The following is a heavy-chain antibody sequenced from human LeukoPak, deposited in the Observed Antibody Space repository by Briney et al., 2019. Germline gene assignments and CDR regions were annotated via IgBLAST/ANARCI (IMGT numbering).Heavy chain of an antibody. CDR1: GLTFSSYW. J-gene: IGHJ4*02. CDR2: IKQDGSEK. CDR3: ASYRGSFDY. V-gene: IGHV3-7*03. Sequence: PGGSLRLSCAASGLTFSSYWMSWVRQAPGKGLEWVANIKQDGSEKYYVDSVKGRFTISRDNAKNSLYLQMNSLRAEDTAVYYCASYRGSFDYWGQGTLVTVSS.